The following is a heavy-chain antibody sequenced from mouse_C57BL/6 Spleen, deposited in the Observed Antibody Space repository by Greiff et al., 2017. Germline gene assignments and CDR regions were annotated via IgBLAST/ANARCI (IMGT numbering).Heavy chain of an antibody. Sequence: QVQLQQPGAELVKPGASVKMSCKASGYTFTSYWITWVKQRPGQGLEWIGGIYPGSGSTNYNEKFKSKATLTVDTSSSTAYMQLSSLTSEDSAVYYCARYDYEGLYAMDYWGQGTSVTVSS. D-gene: IGHD2-4*01. J-gene: IGHJ4*01. CDR1: GYTFTSYW. CDR3: ARYDYEGLYAMDY. V-gene: IGHV1-55*01. CDR2: IYPGSGST.